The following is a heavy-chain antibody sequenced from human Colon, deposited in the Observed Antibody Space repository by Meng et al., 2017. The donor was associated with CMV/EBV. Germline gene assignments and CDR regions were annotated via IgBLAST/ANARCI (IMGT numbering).Heavy chain of an antibody. J-gene: IGHJ4*02. Sequence: GESPKISCAASGFTFSASTMHWVRQTPGKVLEWVSFIHINGGDEQYADAVRGRFTISRDNSKNTLYLQMSSLRADDTAVYYCADDFWMERGYWGPGTLVTVSS. CDR1: GFTFSAST. D-gene: IGHD3-3*01. CDR2: IHINGGDE. CDR3: ADDFWMERGY. V-gene: IGHV3-30*02.